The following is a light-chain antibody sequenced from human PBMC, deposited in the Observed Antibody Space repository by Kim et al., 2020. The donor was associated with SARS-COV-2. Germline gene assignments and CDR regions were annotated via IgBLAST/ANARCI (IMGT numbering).Light chain of an antibody. CDR1: QNLHIW. CDR3: QQYDVHPET. V-gene: IGKV1-5*03. CDR2: KAS. J-gene: IGKJ1*01. Sequence: ASVGDRVTISCRASQNLHIWLAWSQQKPGKAPRVLMYKASTLESGVPSRFSGSGSGTEFTLTINSLQPDDSATYYCQQYDVHPETFGQGTKVDIK.